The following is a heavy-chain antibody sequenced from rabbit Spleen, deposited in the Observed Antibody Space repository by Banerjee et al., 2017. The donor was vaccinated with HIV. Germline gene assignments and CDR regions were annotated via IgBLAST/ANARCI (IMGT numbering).Heavy chain of an antibody. Sequence: QLVESGGGLVTPGGSLTLSCKASGIAFSTYGLSWARQAPGKGLEWIAYIYPEFNTTDYTSWVNGRFTISLDNAQSTVFLQLTSLTAADTATYFCARDRFPYASTSGYGLWGQGTLVT. CDR3: ARDRFPYASTSGYGL. V-gene: IGHV1S7*01. J-gene: IGHJ3*01. CDR1: GIAFSTYG. CDR2: IYPEFNTT. D-gene: IGHD1-1*01.